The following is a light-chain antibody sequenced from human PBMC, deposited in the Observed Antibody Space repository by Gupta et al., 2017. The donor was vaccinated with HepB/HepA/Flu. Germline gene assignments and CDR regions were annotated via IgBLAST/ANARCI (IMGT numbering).Light chain of an antibody. CDR1: NIGSKS. CDR3: QGWDSSSDHVV. V-gene: IGLV3-21*03. J-gene: IGLJ2*01. Sequence: SYVLTQPPSVTFAPGKTARITCRGNNIGSKSVHWYQQKPGQAPVLVVSDDSERPSGMPERFSGSNSRNTATLTISRVEDGDEADYYCQGWDSSSDHVVFGGGTKLTVL. CDR2: DDS.